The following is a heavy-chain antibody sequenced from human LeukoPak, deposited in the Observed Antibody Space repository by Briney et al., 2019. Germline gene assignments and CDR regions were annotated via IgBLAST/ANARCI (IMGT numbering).Heavy chain of an antibody. J-gene: IGHJ4*02. CDR3: AGRPTGYSSGYVY. CDR2: ISGSAHKI. V-gene: IGHV3-23*01. CDR1: GFTFSDYA. Sequence: PGGSLRLSCVVSGFTFSDYAMSWVRQAPEKGLDWVSVISGSAHKIRYADSVKSRFTISRDNSENTVYLQMNNLRAEDTALYYCAGRPTGYSSGYVYWGQGALVTVSS. D-gene: IGHD5-18*01.